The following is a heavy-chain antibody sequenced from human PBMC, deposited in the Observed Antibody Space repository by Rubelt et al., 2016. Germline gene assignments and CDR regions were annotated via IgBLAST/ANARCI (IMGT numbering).Heavy chain of an antibody. V-gene: IGHV4-34*01. CDR2: INHSGST. D-gene: IGHD1-26*01. CDR3: ARGIVGATRSSYYGMDV. Sequence: QVQLQQWGAGLLKPSETLSLTCAVYGGSFSGYYWSWIRQPPGKGLEWIGEINHSGSTNYNPSLKSRGTISVDTSKNQFSLRWRSVTAADTAGYYCARGIVGATRSSYYGMDVWGQGTTVTVSS. CDR1: GGSFSGYY. J-gene: IGHJ6*02.